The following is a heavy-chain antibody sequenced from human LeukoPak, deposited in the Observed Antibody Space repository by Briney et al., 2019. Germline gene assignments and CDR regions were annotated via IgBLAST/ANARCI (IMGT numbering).Heavy chain of an antibody. Sequence: GGSLRLSCVGSGFIFSSYDMGWVRQAPGKGLEWVSSISRAGDRTYYEDSVKGRFTISRDNSRNTMYLQMNSLGAEDTAVYYCARGESFAFDVWGQGTMVTVSS. CDR2: ISRAGDRT. CDR1: GFIFSSYD. V-gene: IGHV3-23*01. J-gene: IGHJ3*01. CDR3: ARGESFAFDV.